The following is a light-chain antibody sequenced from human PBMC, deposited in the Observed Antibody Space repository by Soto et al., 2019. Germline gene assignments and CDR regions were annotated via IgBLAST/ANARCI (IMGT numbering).Light chain of an antibody. CDR1: QSLVHSDGNTY. J-gene: IGKJ1*01. V-gene: IGKV2-24*01. CDR3: MQTTQFPWT. CDR2: NSS. Sequence: DIVLTQTPLSSPVTLGQSASISCRSSQSLVHSDGNTYLSWLHQRPGQPPRLLIYNSSNRFSGVPHRFSGSGAGTDFTLRVSGVEAEDVGVYYCMQTTQFPWTFGQGTKVEIK.